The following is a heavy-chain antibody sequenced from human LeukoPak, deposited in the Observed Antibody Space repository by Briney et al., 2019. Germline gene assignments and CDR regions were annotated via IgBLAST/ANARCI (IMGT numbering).Heavy chain of an antibody. CDR3: VGSGYRWGAFDV. J-gene: IGHJ3*01. D-gene: IGHD3-22*01. CDR2: LYYSGVS. V-gene: IGHV4-59*08. CDR1: GSSISSYY. Sequence: SETLSLTCTVSGSSISSYYWNWIRQPPGKGLEWIGFLYYSGVSKYNPSLNSRVTISMDTSRSQVSLRLSSVTAADTAVYYCVGSGYRWGAFDVWGQGTMVTVSS.